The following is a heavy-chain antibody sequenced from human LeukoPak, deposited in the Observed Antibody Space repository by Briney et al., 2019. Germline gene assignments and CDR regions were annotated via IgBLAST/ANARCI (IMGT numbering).Heavy chain of an antibody. CDR2: IKQDGSEK. V-gene: IGHV3-7*01. CDR1: GFTFSSYW. D-gene: IGHD3-10*01. CDR3: ARTYYGSGKSAFDI. Sequence: PGGSLRLSCAASGFTFSSYWMSWVRQAPGKGLEWVANIKQDGSEKYHVDSVKGRFTISRDNAKNSLYLQMNSLRAEDTAVYYCARTYYGSGKSAFDIWGQGTMVTVSS. J-gene: IGHJ3*02.